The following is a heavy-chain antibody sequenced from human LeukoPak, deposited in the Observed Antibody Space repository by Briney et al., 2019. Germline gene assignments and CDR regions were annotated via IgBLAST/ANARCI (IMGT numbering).Heavy chain of an antibody. J-gene: IGHJ4*02. V-gene: IGHV5-10-1*01. CDR3: ARASYSGGPVDS. Sequence: GESLKISCKGSGYSFTSYWINWVRQTPGKGLEWMGNIYPSDSYTTYSPSFQGHVTFSADKSINTAYLLWSSLKASDTAMYYCARASYSGGPVDSWGQGTLVTVSS. CDR2: IYPSDSYT. D-gene: IGHD4-23*01. CDR1: GYSFTSYW.